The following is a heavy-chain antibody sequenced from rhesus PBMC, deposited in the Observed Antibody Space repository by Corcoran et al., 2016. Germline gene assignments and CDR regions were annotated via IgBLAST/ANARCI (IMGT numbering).Heavy chain of an antibody. CDR2: IYWNDDK. CDR1: GFSLSTSGMV. CDR3: ARRGASSGWYYFDY. J-gene: IGHJ4*01. D-gene: IGHD6-31*01. Sequence: QVTLKESGPALVKPTQTLTLTCTFSGFSLSTSGMVVGWIRQPSRKTLEWLAHIYWNDDKYYSTSLKSRLTISKGTSKNQVVLTMTNMDPVDTATYYCARRGASSGWYYFDYWGQGVLVTVSS. V-gene: IGHV2-1*01.